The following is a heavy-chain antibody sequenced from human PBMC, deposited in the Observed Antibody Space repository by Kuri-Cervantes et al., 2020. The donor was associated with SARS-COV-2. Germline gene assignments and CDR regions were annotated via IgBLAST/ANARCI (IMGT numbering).Heavy chain of an antibody. V-gene: IGHV6-1*01. CDR2: TYYRSKWYN. CDR1: GDSVSSNSAA. D-gene: IGHD3-3*01. J-gene: IGHJ6*02. Sequence: LRLSCASSGDSVSSNSAAWNWIRQSPSRGLEWLGRTYYRSKWYNDYAVSVKSRITINPDTSKNQFSLQLNSVTPEDTAVYYCARDLLNTIFGVVIIRYGMDVWGQGNTVTVSS. CDR3: ARDLLNTIFGVVIIRYGMDV.